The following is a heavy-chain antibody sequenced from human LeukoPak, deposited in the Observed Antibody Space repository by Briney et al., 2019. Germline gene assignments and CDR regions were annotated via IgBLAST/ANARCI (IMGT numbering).Heavy chain of an antibody. CDR3: ARRLLTGGVTDFFDF. V-gene: IGHV3-48*03. J-gene: IGHJ4*02. CDR1: GFTFSTYE. D-gene: IGHD2-21*02. Sequence: GGSLRLSCAASGFTFSTYEMNWVRQAPGKGLEWVSYISSSGSTIYYADSVKGRFTISRDNSRNRLYLQMNTLTVEDTAIYYSARRLLTGGVTDFFDFWGQGALVTVSS. CDR2: ISSSGSTI.